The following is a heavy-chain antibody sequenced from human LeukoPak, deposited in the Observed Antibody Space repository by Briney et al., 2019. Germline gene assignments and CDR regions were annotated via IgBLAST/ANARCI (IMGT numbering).Heavy chain of an antibody. V-gene: IGHV3-23*01. J-gene: IGHJ4*02. CDR1: GFSSSDYY. CDR2: ISGSGGST. Sequence: GGSLRLSCAASGFSSSDYYMTWIRQAPGKGLEWVSAISGSGGSTYYADSVKGRFTISRDNSKNTLYLQMNSLRAEDTAVYYCVAAYGDRYYFDYWGQGTVVTVSS. CDR3: VAAYGDRYYFDY. D-gene: IGHD4-17*01.